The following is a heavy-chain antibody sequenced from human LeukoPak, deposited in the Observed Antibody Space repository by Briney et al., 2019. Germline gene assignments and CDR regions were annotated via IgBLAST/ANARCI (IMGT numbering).Heavy chain of an antibody. D-gene: IGHD6-6*01. CDR1: GGSISSSSYY. V-gene: IGHV4-39*07. Sequence: SETLSLTCTVSGGSISSSSYYWGWIRQPPGKGLEWIGSIYYSGSTYYNPSLKSRVTISVDTSKNQFSLKLSSVTAADTAVYYCARGRVTTGAYSSSSYLPFDYWGQGTLVTVSS. J-gene: IGHJ4*02. CDR3: ARGRVTTGAYSSSSYLPFDY. CDR2: IYYSGST.